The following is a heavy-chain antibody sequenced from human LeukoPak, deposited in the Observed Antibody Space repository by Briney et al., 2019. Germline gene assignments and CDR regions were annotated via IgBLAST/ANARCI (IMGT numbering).Heavy chain of an antibody. Sequence: GGSLRLSCAVSGFTVSRNYMNWVRQASGRGLEWVATMYRDGKAFYRESVKGRFTTSRDNSKNTLYLQMNSLRAEDTAVYYCARDSGDGDYTPDMDVWGKGTTVTVS. CDR3: ARDSGDGDYTPDMDV. D-gene: IGHD2-21*02. V-gene: IGHV3-53*01. J-gene: IGHJ6*03. CDR2: MYRDGKA. CDR1: GFTVSRNY.